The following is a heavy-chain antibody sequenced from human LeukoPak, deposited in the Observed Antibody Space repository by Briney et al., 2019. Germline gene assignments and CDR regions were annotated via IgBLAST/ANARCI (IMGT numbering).Heavy chain of an antibody. CDR2: MNPNSGNT. V-gene: IGHV1-8*02. CDR1: GYTFTGYY. CDR3: AGSGTSTNFDY. Sequence: ASVKVSCKASGYTFTGYYMHWVRQAPGQGLEWMGWMNPNSGNTGYAQKFQGRVTMTRNTSISTAYMEPSSLRSEDTAVYYCAGSGTSTNFDYWGQGTLVTVSS. J-gene: IGHJ4*02. D-gene: IGHD1-26*01.